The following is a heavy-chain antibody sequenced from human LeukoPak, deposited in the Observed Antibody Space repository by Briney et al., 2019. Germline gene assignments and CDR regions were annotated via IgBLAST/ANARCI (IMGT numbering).Heavy chain of an antibody. CDR1: GFTFSSYA. V-gene: IGHV3-23*01. J-gene: IGHJ1*01. D-gene: IGHD3-22*01. CDR3: AKDRSYDSSGYYPEYFQH. Sequence: GESLRLSCAASGFTFSSYAMSWVRQAPGKGLEWVSAISGSGGSTYYADSVKGRFTISRDNSKNTLYLQMNSLRAEDTAVYYCAKDRSYDSSGYYPEYFQHWGQGTLVTVSS. CDR2: ISGSGGST.